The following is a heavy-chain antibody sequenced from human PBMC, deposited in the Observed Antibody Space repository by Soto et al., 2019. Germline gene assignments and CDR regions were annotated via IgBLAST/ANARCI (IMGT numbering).Heavy chain of an antibody. CDR1: GCTFSSYG. V-gene: IGHV3-21*01. CDR2: ISSSSSYI. CDR3: ARYSSSWYDVNDY. J-gene: IGHJ4*02. D-gene: IGHD6-13*01. Sequence: GVSQRLSWAASGCTFSSYGMNWVRHAPGKGLEWVSSISSSSSYIYYADSVKGRFTISRDNAKNSLYLQMNSLRAEDTAVYYCARYSSSWYDVNDYWGQGTLVTVSS.